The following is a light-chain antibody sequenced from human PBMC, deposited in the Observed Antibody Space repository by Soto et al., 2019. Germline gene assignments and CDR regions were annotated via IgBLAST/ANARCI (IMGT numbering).Light chain of an antibody. V-gene: IGLV2-8*01. Sequence: QSALTQPPSASGSPGQSVTISCTGTSSDVGGDNSVSWYQQHPGKAPKPMIYEVNKRPSGVPDRFSGSKSGNTASLTVSGLQAEDEADYYCSSSADNNNGYVAIGGGTQLTVL. CDR2: EVN. J-gene: IGLJ2*01. CDR3: SSSADNNNGYVA. CDR1: SSDVGGDNS.